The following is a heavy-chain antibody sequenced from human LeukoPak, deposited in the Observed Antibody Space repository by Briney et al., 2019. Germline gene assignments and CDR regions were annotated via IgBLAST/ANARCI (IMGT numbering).Heavy chain of an antibody. Sequence: GASVKVSCKASGYTFTGYYMHWVRQAPGQGLEWMGWINPNSGGTNYAQKVQGRVTMSRDTSISTAYMELSRLKSDDTAVYYCATTFCSSTSCYFDYWGQGTLVTVSS. CDR1: GYTFTGYY. V-gene: IGHV1-2*02. D-gene: IGHD2-2*01. CDR2: INPNSGGT. J-gene: IGHJ4*02. CDR3: ATTFCSSTSCYFDY.